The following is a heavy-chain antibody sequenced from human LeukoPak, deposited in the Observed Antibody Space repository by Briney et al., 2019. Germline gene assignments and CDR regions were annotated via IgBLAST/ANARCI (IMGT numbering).Heavy chain of an antibody. J-gene: IGHJ4*02. Sequence: PSETLSLTCAVYGGSFSGYYWSWIRQPPGKGLEWIGEINDSGRSNYNPSFESRVIISVDTYKNQFSLKLTSVTAADTAVYFCARRGIGSTSSYKGDFEYWGQGILVTVS. CDR1: GGSFSGYY. V-gene: IGHV4-34*01. CDR2: INDSGRS. D-gene: IGHD3-10*01. CDR3: ARRGIGSTSSYKGDFEY.